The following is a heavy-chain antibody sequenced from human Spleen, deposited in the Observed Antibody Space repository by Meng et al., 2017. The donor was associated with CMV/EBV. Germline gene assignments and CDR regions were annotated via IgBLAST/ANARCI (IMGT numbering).Heavy chain of an antibody. Sequence: KASGGTFRSYAISWVRQAPGQGLEWMGGIIPIFGTANYAQKFQSRVTITTDESTSTAYMELSSLRSEDTAVYYCARARRFLEWLYIDYWGQGTLVTVSS. J-gene: IGHJ4*02. V-gene: IGHV1-69*05. CDR3: ARARRFLEWLYIDY. D-gene: IGHD3-3*01. CDR1: GGTFRSYA. CDR2: IIPIFGTA.